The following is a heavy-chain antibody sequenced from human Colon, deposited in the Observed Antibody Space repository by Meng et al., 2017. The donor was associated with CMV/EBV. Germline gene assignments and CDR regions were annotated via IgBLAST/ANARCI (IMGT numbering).Heavy chain of an antibody. CDR2: IYHSGTT. Sequence: HMQESGPGLVEPSGTLSLFCSGSGVSISSDNWWTWVRQPPGKGLEWIGEIYHSGTTNYNPSLKSRVTISVDKSKNQVSLNLSSVTAADTAVYFCAKIPLGYSLSPLVGLDPWGQGTLVTVPS. J-gene: IGHJ5*02. D-gene: IGHD5-18*01. CDR3: AKIPLGYSLSPLVGLDP. V-gene: IGHV4-4*02. CDR1: GVSISSDNW.